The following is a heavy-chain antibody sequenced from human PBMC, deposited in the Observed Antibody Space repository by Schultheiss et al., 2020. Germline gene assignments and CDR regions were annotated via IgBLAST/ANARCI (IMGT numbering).Heavy chain of an antibody. CDR3: ASWDGSGSSDYYYYYMDV. Sequence: GESLKISCKASGYTFTTYGISWVRQAPGQGLEWMGWINAHNGDINFAQKLQDRISMTIDTSTSTAYMELRSLRSEDTAVYYCASWDGSGSSDYYYYYMDVWGKGTTVTVSS. D-gene: IGHD3-10*01. V-gene: IGHV1-18*01. CDR2: INAHNGDI. J-gene: IGHJ6*03. CDR1: GYTFTTYG.